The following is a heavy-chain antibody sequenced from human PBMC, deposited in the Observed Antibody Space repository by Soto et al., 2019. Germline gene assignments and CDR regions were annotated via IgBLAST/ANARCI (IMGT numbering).Heavy chain of an antibody. CDR1: GYSFTSYW. J-gene: IGHJ6*02. V-gene: IGHV5-51*01. CDR2: IYPGDSDT. D-gene: IGHD2-15*01. CDR3: ARVEQPSDGGYGMDV. Sequence: GESLKISCKGSGYSFTSYWIGWVRQMPGKGLEWMGIIYPGDSDTRYSPSFQGQVTISADKSISTAYLQWSSLKASDTAMYYCARVEQPSDGGYGMDVWGQGTTVTVSS.